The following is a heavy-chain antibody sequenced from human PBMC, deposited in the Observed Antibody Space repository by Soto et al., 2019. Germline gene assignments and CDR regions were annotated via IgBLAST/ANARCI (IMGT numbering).Heavy chain of an antibody. Sequence: EVQLVESGGGLVKPGGSLRLSCAASGFTFSSYSMNWVRQAPGKGLEWVSSISSSSSYIFYADSVKRRFTISRDNAKNSLSLQMNSLRAEDTAVYYCALDRGNWNDLTGNWGEGTLVTVSS. V-gene: IGHV3-21*01. CDR3: ALDRGNWNDLTGN. CDR2: ISSSSSYI. CDR1: GFTFSSYS. D-gene: IGHD1-1*01. J-gene: IGHJ4*02.